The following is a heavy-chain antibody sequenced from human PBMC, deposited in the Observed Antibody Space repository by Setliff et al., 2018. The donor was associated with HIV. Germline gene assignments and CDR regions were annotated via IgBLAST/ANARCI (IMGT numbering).Heavy chain of an antibody. V-gene: IGHV4-39*01. D-gene: IGHD5-18*01. CDR3: ARTRGYTYGYIDS. Sequence: KTSETLSLTCTVSGDSTSSSSSYWGWIRQPPGKGLEWIGSIYYSGSTYYNPSLKSRVTISVDTPKNQFSLKLNSVTAADTAVYYCARTRGYTYGYIDSWAQGTLVTVSS. CDR1: GDSTSSSSSY. J-gene: IGHJ4*02. CDR2: IYYSGST.